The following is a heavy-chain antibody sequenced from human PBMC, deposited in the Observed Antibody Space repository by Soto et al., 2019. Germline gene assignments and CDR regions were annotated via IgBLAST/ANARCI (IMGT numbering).Heavy chain of an antibody. CDR3: EREDPYNTGWHFER. Sequence: SETLSLTCTVSGGSISSYYWSWIRQPPGKGLEWIGYIYYSGSTNYNPSLKSRVTISVDTSKSQFSLKLSSVTAADTAVYYCEREDPYNTGWHFERWGKGTRGTFGS. D-gene: IGHD6-19*01. J-gene: IGHJ4*02. V-gene: IGHV4-59*12. CDR1: GGSISSYY. CDR2: IYYSGST.